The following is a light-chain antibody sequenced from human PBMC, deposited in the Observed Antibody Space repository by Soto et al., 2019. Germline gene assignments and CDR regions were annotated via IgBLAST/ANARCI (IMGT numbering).Light chain of an antibody. CDR3: QQYTSYLLN. V-gene: IGKV1-5*03. J-gene: IGKJ4*01. Sequence: DIQMTQSPSTLSASVGARVTITCRASQSISSLLAWYQQKPGKAPKLLIYKASSLESGVPSRFSGSESGTEVNLTINILHPEDIATYYCQQYTSYLLNFGGGTNVEVK. CDR1: QSISSL. CDR2: KAS.